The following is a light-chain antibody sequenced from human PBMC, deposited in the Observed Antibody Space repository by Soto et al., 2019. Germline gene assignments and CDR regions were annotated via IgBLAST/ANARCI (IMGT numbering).Light chain of an antibody. CDR3: QQYGSSPRT. Sequence: EIVLTQSPGTLSLSPGERATLSCRASQSVTSSYLALYQQKPGQAPRLLIYGASTRATGIPYRFSGSGSGTDFTLTISRLEPEDFAVYYCQQYGSSPRTFGQGTKVDIK. CDR2: GAS. V-gene: IGKV3-20*01. J-gene: IGKJ1*01. CDR1: QSVTSSY.